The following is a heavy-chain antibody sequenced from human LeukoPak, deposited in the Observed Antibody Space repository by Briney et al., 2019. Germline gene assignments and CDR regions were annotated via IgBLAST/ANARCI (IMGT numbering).Heavy chain of an antibody. J-gene: IGHJ4*02. Sequence: PSETLSLTCTVSGGSISSSSYYWGWIRQPPGKGLEWIGSIYYSGSTYYNPSLKGRDTISVDTSKNQFSLKLSSVTAADTAVYYCARRPEGYDYVWGSYRSYYFDYWGQGTLVTVSS. V-gene: IGHV4-39*01. D-gene: IGHD3-16*02. CDR3: ARRPEGYDYVWGSYRSYYFDY. CDR1: GGSISSSSYY. CDR2: IYYSGST.